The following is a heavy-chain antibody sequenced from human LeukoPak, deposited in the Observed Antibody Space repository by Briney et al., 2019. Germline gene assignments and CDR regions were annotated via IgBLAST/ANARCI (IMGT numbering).Heavy chain of an antibody. Sequence: SETLSLTCTVSGGSISSSSYYWGWIRQPPGKGLEWIGSIYYSGSTYYNPSLKSRVTISVDTSKNQFSLKLSSVIAADTAVYYCARQYCSGGSCGFDYWGQGTLVTVSS. J-gene: IGHJ4*02. V-gene: IGHV4-39*01. CDR3: ARQYCSGGSCGFDY. CDR1: GGSISSSSYY. CDR2: IYYSGST. D-gene: IGHD2-15*01.